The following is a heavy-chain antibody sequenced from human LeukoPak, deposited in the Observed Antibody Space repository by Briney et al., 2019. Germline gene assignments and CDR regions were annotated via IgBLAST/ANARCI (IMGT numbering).Heavy chain of an antibody. CDR2: INPNSGGT. CDR3: ARERGSLDAFDI. CDR1: GGTFSSYA. J-gene: IGHJ3*02. Sequence: ASVKVSCKASGGTFSSYAISWVRQAPGQGLEWMGWINPNSGGTNYAQKFQGRVTMTRDTSISTAYMELSRLRSDDTAVYYCARERGSLDAFDIWGQWTMVTVSS. V-gene: IGHV1-2*02.